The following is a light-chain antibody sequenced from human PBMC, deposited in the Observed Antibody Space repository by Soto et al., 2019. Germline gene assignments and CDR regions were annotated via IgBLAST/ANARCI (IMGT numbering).Light chain of an antibody. CDR2: ATS. CDR3: QQYDTSPPMYT. CDR1: HSVDSTY. J-gene: IGKJ2*01. Sequence: EIVLTQSPGTLSLSPGERATLSCRASHSVDSTYLAWYQQKPDQSPRLLIYATSTRAAGIPDRFSGSGSGTDFTLTISRLEPDDVAVYYCQQYDTSPPMYTFGQGTKVDI. V-gene: IGKV3-20*01.